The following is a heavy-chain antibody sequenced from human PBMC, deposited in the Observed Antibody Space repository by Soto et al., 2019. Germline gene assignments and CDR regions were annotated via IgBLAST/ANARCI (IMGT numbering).Heavy chain of an antibody. CDR3: ARDRYNWNYVSLNWFDP. Sequence: GGSLRLSCAASGFTFSSYSMNWVRQAPGKGLEWVSSISSSSSYIYYADSVKGRFTISRDNAKNSLYLQMNSLRAEDTAVYYCARDRYNWNYVSLNWFDPWGQGTLVTVSS. V-gene: IGHV3-21*01. J-gene: IGHJ5*02. CDR1: GFTFSSYS. CDR2: ISSSSSYI. D-gene: IGHD1-7*01.